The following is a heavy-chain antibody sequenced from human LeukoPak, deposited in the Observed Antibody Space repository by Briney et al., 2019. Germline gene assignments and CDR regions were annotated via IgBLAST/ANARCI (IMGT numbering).Heavy chain of an antibody. CDR3: ARAPKAYGRVYYFDY. Sequence: SVKVSCKASGGTFSGYTISWVRQAPGQGLERMGRIIPILGIANYAQKFQGRVTITADKSTSTAYMELSSLRSEDTAVYYCARAPKAYGRVYYFDYWGQGTLVTVSS. CDR1: GGTFSGYT. D-gene: IGHD4-17*01. V-gene: IGHV1-69*02. CDR2: IIPILGIA. J-gene: IGHJ4*02.